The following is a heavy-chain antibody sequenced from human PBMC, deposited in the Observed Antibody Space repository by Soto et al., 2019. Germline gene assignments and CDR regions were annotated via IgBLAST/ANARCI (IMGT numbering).Heavy chain of an antibody. CDR2: IIPIFGTA. CDR3: ARVTVAPPEYFDS. Sequence: SVKVSCKASGGTFSSYAISWVRQASGQGLEWMGGIIPIFGTANYAQKFQGRVTLTADESTSTAYMELSSLRSEDTAVSYCARVTVAPPEYFDSWGQGTLVTVSS. CDR1: GGTFSSYA. D-gene: IGHD4-17*01. V-gene: IGHV1-69*13. J-gene: IGHJ4*02.